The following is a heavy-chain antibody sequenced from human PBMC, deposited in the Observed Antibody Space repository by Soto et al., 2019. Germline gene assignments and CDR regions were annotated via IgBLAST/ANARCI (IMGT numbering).Heavy chain of an antibody. D-gene: IGHD2-21*02. Sequence: EVQLLESGGGLAQPGGSLRLSCAASAFTFSSYAMSWVRQAPGKGLEWVSAVSGSGDSTYYADSVKGRFTISRDNSKNTVYRQMNSLRAEEMAVYYCAKGRASDCPGCTQDYWGQGTLVTVSS. V-gene: IGHV3-23*01. CDR1: AFTFSSYA. CDR3: AKGRASDCPGCTQDY. J-gene: IGHJ4*02. CDR2: VSGSGDST.